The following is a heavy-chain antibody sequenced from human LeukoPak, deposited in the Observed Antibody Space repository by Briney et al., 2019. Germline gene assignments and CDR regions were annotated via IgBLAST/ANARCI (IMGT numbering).Heavy chain of an antibody. Sequence: GGSLRLSCAASGFTFSNYVMSWVRQAPGKGLEWVSSIGGSGGTTYYADSVKGRFTISRDNSENTLYLQMTSLRAEDTAVYYCAKDESSGPLDYWGQGTLVTVSS. V-gene: IGHV3-23*01. J-gene: IGHJ4*02. CDR3: AKDESSGPLDY. CDR2: IGGSGGTT. D-gene: IGHD6-19*01. CDR1: GFTFSNYV.